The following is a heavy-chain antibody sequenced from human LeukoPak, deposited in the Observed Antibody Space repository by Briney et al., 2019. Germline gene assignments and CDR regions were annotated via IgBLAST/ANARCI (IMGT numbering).Heavy chain of an antibody. Sequence: PSETLSLTCTVSGDSITRYYWGWIRQPAGKGLEWIGRFYDSGNTNYNPSLKSRVTMSVDTSKNQFSLDLRSVTAADTAVYYCARGPCASTSCYDFPYYYMDVWGKGTTVTVSS. CDR2: FYDSGNT. CDR1: GDSITRYY. V-gene: IGHV4-4*07. J-gene: IGHJ6*03. CDR3: ARGPCASTSCYDFPYYYMDV. D-gene: IGHD2-2*01.